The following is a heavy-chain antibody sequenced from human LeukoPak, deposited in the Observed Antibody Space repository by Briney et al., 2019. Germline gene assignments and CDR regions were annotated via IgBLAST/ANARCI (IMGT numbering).Heavy chain of an antibody. CDR2: FNPHTGAA. V-gene: IGHV1-2*02. Sequence: ASVTVSFTFSVYTFTEKYIHWVGQTPARGREWMVLFNPHTGAANYTPSFQARVTLTRDTSSSTASMHLSSLRFDAPAVYYCARGKSGYSPWGQGTPVTVSS. CDR1: VYTFTEKY. D-gene: IGHD3-22*01. J-gene: IGHJ4*02. CDR3: ARGKSGYSP.